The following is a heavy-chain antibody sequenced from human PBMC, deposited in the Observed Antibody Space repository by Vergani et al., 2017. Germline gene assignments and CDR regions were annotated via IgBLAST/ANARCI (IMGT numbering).Heavy chain of an antibody. Sequence: QVQLVQSGTEVRKPGASVKVSCKASGYTFTSYGLSWVRQAPGQGLEWMGWISSYNDHTNYAQKFRGRVTMTTDTSTKTAYIELRSLRSDDTAVYYCARGGXYRGYSCNSGYGDDFYYYGMDVWGQGTTVIVSS. CDR2: ISSYNDHT. V-gene: IGHV1-18*01. CDR3: ARGGXYRGYSCNSGYGDDFYYYGMDV. CDR1: GYTFTSYG. D-gene: IGHD5-12*01. J-gene: IGHJ6*02.